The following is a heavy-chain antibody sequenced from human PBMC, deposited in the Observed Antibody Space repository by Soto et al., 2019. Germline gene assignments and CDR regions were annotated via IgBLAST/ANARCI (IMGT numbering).Heavy chain of an antibody. CDR2: ISYDGSNK. V-gene: IGHV3-30-3*01. D-gene: IGHD2-2*01. Sequence: QVQLVESGGGVVQPGRSLRLSCAASGFTFSSYAMHWVRQAPGKGLEWVAVISYDGSNKYYADSVKGRFTISRDNSKNTLYLQMTSLRAEDTAVYYCARGPGRPGYIVVVPSANYGMDVWGQGTTVTVSS. CDR1: GFTFSSYA. CDR3: ARGPGRPGYIVVVPSANYGMDV. J-gene: IGHJ6*02.